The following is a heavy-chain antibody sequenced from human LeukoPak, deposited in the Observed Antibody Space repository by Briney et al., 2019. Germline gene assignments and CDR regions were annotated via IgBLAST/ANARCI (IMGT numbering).Heavy chain of an antibody. CDR3: ARDAGGSSYYYGMDV. Sequence: GASVNVSCKAAGYTYTSYYMHWVRQAPGQGLEWMGVINPSGGSTSYAQKFQGRVTMTRDTSTSTVYMELSSLRSEDTAVYYCARDAGGSSYYYGMDVWGKGTTVTVSS. CDR1: GYTYTSYY. CDR2: INPSGGST. J-gene: IGHJ6*04. D-gene: IGHD2-15*01. V-gene: IGHV1-46*01.